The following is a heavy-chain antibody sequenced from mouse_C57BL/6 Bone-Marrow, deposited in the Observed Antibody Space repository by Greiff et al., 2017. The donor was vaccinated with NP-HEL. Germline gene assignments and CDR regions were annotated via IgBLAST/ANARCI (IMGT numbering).Heavy chain of an antibody. D-gene: IGHD1-1*01. CDR1: GYTFTSYG. CDR2: IYPRSGNT. J-gene: IGHJ2*01. Sequence: QVQLKESGAELARPGASVKLSCKASGYTFTSYGISWVKQRTGQGLEWIGEIYPRSGNTYYNEKFKGKATLTADKSSSTAYMELRSLTSEDSAVYFCARSPYYGSDYFDYWGQGTTLTVSS. CDR3: ARSPYYGSDYFDY. V-gene: IGHV1-81*01.